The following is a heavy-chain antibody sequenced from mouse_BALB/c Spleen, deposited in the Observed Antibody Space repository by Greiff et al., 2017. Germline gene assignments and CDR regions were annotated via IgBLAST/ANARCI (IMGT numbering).Heavy chain of an antibody. D-gene: IGHD2-4*01. CDR3: VIYYDYDGGDFDY. CDR2: INPSTGYT. V-gene: IGHV1-4*01. CDR1: GYTFTSYT. J-gene: IGHJ2*01. Sequence: QVQLQQSGAELARPGASVKMSCKASGYTFTSYTMHWVKQRPGQGLEWIGYINPSTGYTEYNQKFKDKATLTADKSSSTAYMQLSSLTSEDSAVYYCVIYYDYDGGDFDYWGQGTTLTVSS.